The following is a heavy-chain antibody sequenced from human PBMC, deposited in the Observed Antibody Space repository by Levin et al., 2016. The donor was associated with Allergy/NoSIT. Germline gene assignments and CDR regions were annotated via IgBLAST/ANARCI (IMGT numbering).Heavy chain of an antibody. D-gene: IGHD3-16*02. V-gene: IGHV4-34*01. CDR3: ARRRLVITFGGVIVRAGFDP. CDR1: GGSFSGYY. J-gene: IGHJ5*02. CDR2: INHSGST. Sequence: SETLSLTCAVYGGSFSGYYWSWIRQPPGKGLEWIGEINHSGSTNYNPSLKSRVTISVDTSKNQFSLKLSSVTAADTAVYYCARRRLVITFGGVIVRAGFDPWGQGTLVTVSS.